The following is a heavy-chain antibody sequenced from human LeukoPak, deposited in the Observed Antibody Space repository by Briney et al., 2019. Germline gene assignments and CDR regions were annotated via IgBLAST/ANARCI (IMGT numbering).Heavy chain of an antibody. CDR1: GSSFSGYA. CDR3: ARGSPPDN. CDR2: MSYDGSNS. J-gene: IGHJ4*02. Sequence: PGGSLRLSCAASGSSFSGYAMYWVRQAPGKGLEWVAVMSYDGSNSYYVDSVKGRFTISRDDSKNTLHLQMSSLRPEDTAVYYCARGSPPDNWGQGTLVTVSS. V-gene: IGHV3-30-3*01.